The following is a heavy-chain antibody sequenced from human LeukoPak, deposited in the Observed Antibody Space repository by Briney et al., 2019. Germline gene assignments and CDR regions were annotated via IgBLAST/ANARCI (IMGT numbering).Heavy chain of an antibody. D-gene: IGHD1-14*01. Sequence: SVKVSCKASGGTFSSYAISWVRQAPGQGLEWMGGIIPIFGTANYAQKFQGRVTITADKSTSTAYMELSSLRSDDTAVYYCAREASEYYFDYWGQGTLVTVSS. CDR3: AREASEYYFDY. V-gene: IGHV1-69*06. J-gene: IGHJ4*02. CDR2: IIPIFGTA. CDR1: GGTFSSYA.